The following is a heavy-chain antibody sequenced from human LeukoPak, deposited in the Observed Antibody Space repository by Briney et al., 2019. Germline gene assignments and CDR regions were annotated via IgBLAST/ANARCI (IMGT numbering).Heavy chain of an antibody. CDR2: IYYSGST. CDR1: GGSISSGDYY. Sequence: SETLSLTCTVSGGSISSGDYYWSWIRQPPGKGLEWIGYIYYSGSTYYNPSLKSRVTISVDTSKNQFSLKLSSVTAADTAVYYCARDDGYNNYYPVRYFDYWGQGTLVTVSS. D-gene: IGHD5-24*01. J-gene: IGHJ4*02. V-gene: IGHV4-30-4*01. CDR3: ARDDGYNNYYPVRYFDY.